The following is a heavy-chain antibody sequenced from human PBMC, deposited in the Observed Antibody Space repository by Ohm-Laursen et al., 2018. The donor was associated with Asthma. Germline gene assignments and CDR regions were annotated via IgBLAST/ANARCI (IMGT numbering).Heavy chain of an antibody. V-gene: IGHV4-31*03. J-gene: IGHJ6*02. CDR1: GDSISSGGYY. CDR3: AGDRYYDNGGLDV. Sequence: TLSLTCTVSGDSISSGGYYWNWIRQRPGKGLEWVGYIYHSGSTYYSPSLKSRVTMSVDTSMNQFSLNLNSVTAADTAVYYCAGDRYYDNGGLDVWGQGTPVTVSS. CDR2: IYHSGST. D-gene: IGHD3-9*01.